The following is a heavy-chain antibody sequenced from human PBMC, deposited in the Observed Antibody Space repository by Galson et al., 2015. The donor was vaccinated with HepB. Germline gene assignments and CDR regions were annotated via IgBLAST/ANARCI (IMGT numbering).Heavy chain of an antibody. J-gene: IGHJ5*02. CDR1: GGTFSSYD. V-gene: IGHV1-69*13. CDR2: IIPMFGTA. CDR3: ARGGCVVVTAVGPSPANKWFDP. D-gene: IGHD2-21*02. Sequence: SVKVSCKASGGTFSSYDINWVRQAPGQGLEWMGGIIPMFGTAIHAQKFQGRVTITADGSTRTAYMELNSLRSEDTAVYYCARGGCVVVTAVGPSPANKWFDPWGQGTLVTVSS.